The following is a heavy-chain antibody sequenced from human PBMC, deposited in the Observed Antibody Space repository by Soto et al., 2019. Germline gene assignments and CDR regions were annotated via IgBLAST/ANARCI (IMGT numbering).Heavy chain of an antibody. J-gene: IGHJ4*02. V-gene: IGHV3-73*01. CDR2: IRSKANNYAT. CDR3: TTGITALPPG. Sequence: PGGSLRLSCEASGFIFSYSAMHWVRQASGKGLEWIGRIRSKANNYATVYTASVEGRFTISRDDSKNTVYLQMNSLKTEDTAVYYCTTGITALPPGWGQGTLVTVSS. CDR1: GFIFSYSA. D-gene: IGHD1-7*01.